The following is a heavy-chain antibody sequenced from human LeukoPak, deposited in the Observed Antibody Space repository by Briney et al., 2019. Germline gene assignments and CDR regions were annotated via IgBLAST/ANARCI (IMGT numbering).Heavy chain of an antibody. CDR2: IIPILGIA. D-gene: IGHD6-13*01. CDR1: GGTFISYA. V-gene: IGHV1-69*04. Sequence: GASVKVSCKASGGTFISYAISWVRQAPGQGLEWMGRIIPILGIANYAQKFQGRVTITADKSTSTAYMELSSLRSEDTAVYYCARDRGSSWYGFDYWGQGTLVTVSS. J-gene: IGHJ4*02. CDR3: ARDRGSSWYGFDY.